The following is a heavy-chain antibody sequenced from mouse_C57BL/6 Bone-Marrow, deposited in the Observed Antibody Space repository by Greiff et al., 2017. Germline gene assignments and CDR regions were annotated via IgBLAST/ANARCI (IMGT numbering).Heavy chain of an antibody. CDR1: GYTFTSYW. CDR3: ARGFTTVVATDY. J-gene: IGHJ2*01. CDR2: IHPNSGST. D-gene: IGHD1-1*01. V-gene: IGHV1-64*01. Sequence: QVQLQQPGAELVKPGASVKLSCKASGYTFTSYWMHWVKQRPGQGLEWIGMIHPNSGSTNYNEKFTSKATLTVDKSSSTAYMQLSSLTSEDSAVYYCARGFTTVVATDYWGQGTTLTVSS.